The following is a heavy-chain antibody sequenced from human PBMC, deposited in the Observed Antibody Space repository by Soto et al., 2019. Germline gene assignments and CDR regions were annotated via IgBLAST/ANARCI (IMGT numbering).Heavy chain of an antibody. CDR1: GFTFSDYY. Sequence: QVQLVESGGGLVKPGGSLGLSCAASGFTFSDYYMSWIRQAPGKGLEWVSYISSSSSYTNYADSVKGRFTISRDNAKNSLYLQMNSLRAEDTAVYYCARDSQGAAVAGGYYYGMDVWGQGTTVTVSS. V-gene: IGHV3-11*06. D-gene: IGHD6-19*01. CDR2: ISSSSSYT. J-gene: IGHJ6*02. CDR3: ARDSQGAAVAGGYYYGMDV.